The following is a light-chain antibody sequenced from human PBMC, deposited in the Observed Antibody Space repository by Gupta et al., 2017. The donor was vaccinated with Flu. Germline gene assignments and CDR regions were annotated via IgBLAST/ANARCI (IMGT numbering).Light chain of an antibody. CDR1: LIICSR. CDR3: QQYDTWPYT. J-gene: IGKJ2*01. CDR2: GGV. V-gene: IGKV3-15*01. Sequence: GERATLSCRASLIICSRLAWYQQKPGQAPRLLMSGGVTRASDIPARFSGSGSATEFTLTISSLQSEDSAVYYCQQYDTWPYTFGQGTRVEIK.